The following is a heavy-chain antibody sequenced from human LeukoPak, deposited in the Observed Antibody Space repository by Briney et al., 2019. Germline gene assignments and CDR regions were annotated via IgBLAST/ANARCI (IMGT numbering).Heavy chain of an antibody. J-gene: IGHJ1*01. V-gene: IGHV3-30*18. CDR1: GFTFSSYG. CDR2: ISYDGSNK. Sequence: GRSLRHSCAASGFTFSSYGMHWVRQAPGKGLEWVAVISYDGSNKYYADSVKGRFTISRDNSKNTLYLQMNSLRAEDTAVYYCAKVSRYGDDGEYFQHWGQGTLVTVSS. D-gene: IGHD4-17*01. CDR3: AKVSRYGDDGEYFQH.